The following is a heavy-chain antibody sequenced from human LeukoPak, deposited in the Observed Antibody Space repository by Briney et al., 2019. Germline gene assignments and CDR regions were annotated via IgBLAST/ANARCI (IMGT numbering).Heavy chain of an antibody. J-gene: IGHJ4*02. Sequence: GGSLRLSCAASGFNFSTYGMHWVRRAPGKGLEWVAVIWYDGSIKNYADSVKGRFTISRDNSKNTVYLQMNSLRAEDTAVYYCAKGTTAYPNDFDYWGQGTQVTVSS. CDR3: AKGTTAYPNDFDY. CDR2: IWYDGSIK. CDR1: GFNFSTYG. D-gene: IGHD2/OR15-2a*01. V-gene: IGHV3-33*06.